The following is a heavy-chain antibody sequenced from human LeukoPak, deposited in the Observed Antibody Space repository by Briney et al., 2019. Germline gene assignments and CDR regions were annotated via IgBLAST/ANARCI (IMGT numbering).Heavy chain of an antibody. CDR2: IVVGSGNT. CDR3: AAWGLRGSRPEDAFDI. J-gene: IGHJ3*02. CDR1: GFTFTSSA. V-gene: IGHV1-58*02. D-gene: IGHD3-16*01. Sequence: SVKVSCKASGFTFTSSAMQWVRQARGQRLEWIGWIVVGSGNTNYAQKFQERVTITRDMSTSTAYMELSSLRSEDTAVYYCAAWGLRGSRPEDAFDIWGQGAMATVSS.